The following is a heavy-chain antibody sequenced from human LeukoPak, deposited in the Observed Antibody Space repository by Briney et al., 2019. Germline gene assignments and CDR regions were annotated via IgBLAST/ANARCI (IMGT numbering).Heavy chain of an antibody. J-gene: IGHJ3*02. D-gene: IGHD6-19*01. Sequence: SETLSLTCAVYGGSFSGYYWSWIRQPPGKGLEWIGEINHSGSTNYNPSLKSRVTISVDTSKNQFSLKLSSVTAADTAVYYCAGFWDHSSGWYGAFDIWGQGTMVTVSS. V-gene: IGHV4-34*01. CDR2: INHSGST. CDR1: GGSFSGYY. CDR3: AGFWDHSSGWYGAFDI.